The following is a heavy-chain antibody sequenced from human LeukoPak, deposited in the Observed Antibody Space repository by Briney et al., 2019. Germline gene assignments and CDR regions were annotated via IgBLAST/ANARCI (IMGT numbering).Heavy chain of an antibody. V-gene: IGHV3-74*01. J-gene: IGHJ6*02. CDR1: GVPFTSYW. CDR2: ISSDGTDT. Sequence: GGSLRLSCAASGVPFTSYWMHWVRQAPGKGLVWVSGISSDGTDTPYAASVKGRFTISRDNAKNTLYLQMNSLRAEDTAVYYCARDVDHAMDVWGQGTNVIVSS. D-gene: IGHD5-12*01. CDR3: ARDVDHAMDV.